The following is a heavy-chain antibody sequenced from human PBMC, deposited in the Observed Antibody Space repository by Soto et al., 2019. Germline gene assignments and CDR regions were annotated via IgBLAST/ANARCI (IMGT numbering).Heavy chain of an antibody. CDR2: ISYDGGNE. V-gene: IGHV3-30*18. J-gene: IGHJ4*02. D-gene: IGHD1-26*01. CDR1: GFTFSSYG. CDR3: AKDRYSGTYPTDFDY. Sequence: QVQLVQSGGGVVQPGRSLRLSCAGSGFTFSSYGIHWVRQAPGKGLEWVALISYDGGNEKYTESVKDRFNISRDDSHNVAYLQMSSLRTEDTAMYYCAKDRYSGTYPTDFDYWGQGSLVTVSS.